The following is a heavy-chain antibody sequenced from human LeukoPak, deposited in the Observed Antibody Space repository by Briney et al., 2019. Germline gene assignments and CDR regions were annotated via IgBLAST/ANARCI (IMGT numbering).Heavy chain of an antibody. D-gene: IGHD3-10*01. CDR2: ISAYNGNT. Sequence: GASVKVSCKASGYTFTNYGISWVRQAPGQGLEWMGWISAYNGNTHYAQNLQGRVTMTTDTSTSTAYMELKSLRSDDTAVYYCATEGKMVRGVYTDYWGQGTLVTVSS. CDR1: GYTFTNYG. V-gene: IGHV1-18*01. CDR3: ATEGKMVRGVYTDY. J-gene: IGHJ4*02.